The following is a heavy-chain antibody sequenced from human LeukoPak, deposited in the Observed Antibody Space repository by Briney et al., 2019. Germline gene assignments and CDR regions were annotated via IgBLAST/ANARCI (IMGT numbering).Heavy chain of an antibody. CDR1: GFTFSSYS. CDR2: ISSSSSTI. J-gene: IGHJ3*02. V-gene: IGHV3-48*01. Sequence: GGSLRLSCAASGFTFSSYSMNWVRQAPGKGLEWVSYISSSSSTIYYADSVKGRFTISRDNAKNSLYLQMNSLRAEDTAVYYCARDGRGYSYGYRVLHIWGQRTMVTVSS. CDR3: ARDGRGYSYGYRVLHI. D-gene: IGHD5-18*01.